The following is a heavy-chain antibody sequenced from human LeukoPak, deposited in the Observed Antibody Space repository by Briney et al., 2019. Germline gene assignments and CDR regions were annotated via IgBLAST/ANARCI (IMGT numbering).Heavy chain of an antibody. CDR3: ATGDYYDSSGYPRHNFDY. Sequence: ASVKVSCKVSGYTLTELSMHWVRQAPGKGLEWMGGFDPEDGETIYAQKFQGRVTMTEDTSTDTAYMELSSLRSEDTAVYYCATGDYYDSSGYPRHNFDYWGQGTLVTVSS. D-gene: IGHD3-22*01. CDR1: GYTLTELS. CDR2: FDPEDGET. J-gene: IGHJ4*02. V-gene: IGHV1-24*01.